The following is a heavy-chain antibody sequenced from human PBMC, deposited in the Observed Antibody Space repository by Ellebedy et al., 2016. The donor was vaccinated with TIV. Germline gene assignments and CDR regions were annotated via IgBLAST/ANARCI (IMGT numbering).Heavy chain of an antibody. CDR1: GGSIRSYY. CDR3: AGDYGSGRRAFDI. CDR2: MYSSGNT. D-gene: IGHD3-10*01. V-gene: IGHV4-59*12. Sequence: SETLSLTCTVSGGSIRSYYWSWIRQPPGKGLEWIGYMYSSGNTNYNPSLKSRVTISIDTSKNQFSLKLSSVTAADTAVYYCAGDYGSGRRAFDIWGQGTMVSVSS. J-gene: IGHJ3*02.